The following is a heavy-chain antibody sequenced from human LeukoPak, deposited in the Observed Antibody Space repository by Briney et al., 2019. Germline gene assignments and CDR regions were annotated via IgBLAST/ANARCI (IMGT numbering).Heavy chain of an antibody. D-gene: IGHD4-17*01. J-gene: IGHJ4*02. V-gene: IGHV3-48*03. CDR3: ARMTTVTPSDY. Sequence: GGSLRLSCAASGFTFSSYVMNWVRQAPGKGLEWVPYISSSGSTIYYADSVKVRFTISRDNAKNSLYLQMNSLRAEDTAVYYCARMTTVTPSDYWGQGTLVTVSS. CDR1: GFTFSSYV. CDR2: ISSSGSTI.